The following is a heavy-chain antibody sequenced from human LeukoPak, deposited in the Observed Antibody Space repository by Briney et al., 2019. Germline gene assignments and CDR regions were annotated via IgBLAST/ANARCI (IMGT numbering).Heavy chain of an antibody. J-gene: IGHJ5*02. CDR2: IYYSGST. CDR1: GGSISSYY. Sequence: SETLPLTCTVSGGSISSYYWSWIRQPPGKGLEWIGYIYYSGSTNYNPSLKSRVTISVDTSKNQFSLKLSSVTAADTAVYYCARGMSWFDPWGQGTLVTVSS. D-gene: IGHD2-8*01. CDR3: ARGMSWFDP. V-gene: IGHV4-59*01.